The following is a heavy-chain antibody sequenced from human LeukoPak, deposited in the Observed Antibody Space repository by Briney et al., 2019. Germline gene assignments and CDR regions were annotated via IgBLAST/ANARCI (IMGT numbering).Heavy chain of an antibody. V-gene: IGHV3-21*01. Sequence: GGSLRLSCAASGFTFSSYSMNWVRQAPGKGLEWVSSISSSSSYIYYADSVKGRFTISRDNAKNSLYLQMNSLRAEDTAVYYCARDVDSSGWYRFDPWGQGTLVTVSS. J-gene: IGHJ5*02. D-gene: IGHD6-19*01. CDR1: GFTFSSYS. CDR2: ISSSSSYI. CDR3: ARDVDSSGWYRFDP.